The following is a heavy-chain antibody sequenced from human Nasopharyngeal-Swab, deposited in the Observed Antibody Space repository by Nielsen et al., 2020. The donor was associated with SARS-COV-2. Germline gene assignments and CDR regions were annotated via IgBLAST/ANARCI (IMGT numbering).Heavy chain of an antibody. J-gene: IGHJ6*02. D-gene: IGHD5-24*01. V-gene: IGHV1-69*04. Sequence: SVKVSCKASGGTFSSYAISWVRQAPGQGLEWMGRIVPILGIANYAQKFQGRVTITADKSTSTAYMELSSLRSEDTAVYYCAHDGYNYYYYGMDVWGQGTTVTVSS. CDR1: GGTFSSYA. CDR3: AHDGYNYYYYGMDV. CDR2: IVPILGIA.